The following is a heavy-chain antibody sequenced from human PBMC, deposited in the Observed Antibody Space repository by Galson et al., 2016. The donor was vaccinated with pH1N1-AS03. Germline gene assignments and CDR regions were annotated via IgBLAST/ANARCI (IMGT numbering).Heavy chain of an antibody. J-gene: IGHJ5*02. CDR1: GYSITTGHY. Sequence: LTCTVSGYSITTGHYWGWIRQPPGKGLEWIGSIYPGVNADYNPSLKSRVTISVDTSKNQFSLKLSSVTAADTAVYYCARSPRVISVAGTFPSRCGPWGQGTLVTVSS. CDR3: ARSPRVISVAGTFPSRCGP. D-gene: IGHD6-19*01. V-gene: IGHV4-38-2*02. CDR2: IYPGVNA.